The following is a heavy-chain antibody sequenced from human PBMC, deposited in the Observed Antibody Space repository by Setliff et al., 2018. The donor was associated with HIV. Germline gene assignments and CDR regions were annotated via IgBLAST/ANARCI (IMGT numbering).Heavy chain of an antibody. Sequence: ASVKVSCKASGYTFTSYILHWVRQAAGQGLEWVGRIAPSSGGIHYAQKFQDRVTMTRDTSTSTVYMDLSRLRSEDTAVYYCARDAFDYTAYYYSYMDVWGKGTTVTVSS. D-gene: IGHD4-4*01. CDR1: GYTFTSYI. V-gene: IGHV1-46*01. J-gene: IGHJ6*03. CDR3: ARDAFDYTAYYYSYMDV. CDR2: IAPSSGGI.